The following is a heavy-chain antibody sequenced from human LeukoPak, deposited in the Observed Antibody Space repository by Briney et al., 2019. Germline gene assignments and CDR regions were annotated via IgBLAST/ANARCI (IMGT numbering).Heavy chain of an antibody. CDR3: ARDADIVATITFDY. D-gene: IGHD5-12*01. Sequence: PGGSLRLSCAASGFTFSGYSMNWVRQAPGKGLEWVSYISSSSSTIYYADSVKGRFTISRDNAKNSLYLQMNSLRAEDTAVYYCARDADIVATITFDYWGQGTLVTVSS. CDR2: ISSSSSTI. V-gene: IGHV3-48*01. CDR1: GFTFSGYS. J-gene: IGHJ4*02.